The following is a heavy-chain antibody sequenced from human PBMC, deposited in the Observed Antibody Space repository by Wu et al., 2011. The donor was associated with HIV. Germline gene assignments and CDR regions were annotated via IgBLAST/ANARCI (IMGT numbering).Heavy chain of an antibody. J-gene: IGHJ3*01. CDR2: IIPKLNAP. CDR1: GGTFSSFA. CDR3: ARRSVLPVSYYYMDV. Sequence: QVQLVQSGAEVKRPGSSVKVSCKASGGTFSSFAISWVRQASGQGLEWMGGIIPKLNAPTYAHKFQGRITISADMSTSTSYMELRSLGSEDTAIYFCARRSVLPVSYYYMDVWGQGTMVTVSS. V-gene: IGHV1-69*14. D-gene: IGHD5-12*01.